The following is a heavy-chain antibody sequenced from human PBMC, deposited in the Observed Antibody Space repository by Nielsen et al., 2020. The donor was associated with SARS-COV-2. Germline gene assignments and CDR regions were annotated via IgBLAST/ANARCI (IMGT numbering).Heavy chain of an antibody. Sequence: GESLKISCVGFGFTSSSYGMHWVRQAPGKGLEWVAVISLDGSENHHLDSVKGRFTISRDNSRNSVYLQMNSLTVEDTAIYYCARADYGGVVPIANFDNWGQGTPVTVSS. CDR3: ARADYGGVVPIANFDN. V-gene: IGHV3-30*03. D-gene: IGHD4-17*01. CDR2: ISLDGSEN. J-gene: IGHJ4*02. CDR1: GFTSSSYG.